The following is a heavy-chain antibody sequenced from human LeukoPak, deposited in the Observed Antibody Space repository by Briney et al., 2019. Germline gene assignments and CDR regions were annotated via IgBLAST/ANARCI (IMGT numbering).Heavy chain of an antibody. Sequence: SETLSLTCTVSGGSISSYYWSWIRQPPGKGLEWIGYIYYSGSTYYNPSLKSRVTISVDTSKNQFSLKLSSVTAADTAVYYCARDPTITIFGVAQGNGMDVWGQGTTVTVSS. CDR2: IYYSGST. CDR1: GGSISSYY. J-gene: IGHJ6*02. V-gene: IGHV4-59*12. D-gene: IGHD3-3*01. CDR3: ARDPTITIFGVAQGNGMDV.